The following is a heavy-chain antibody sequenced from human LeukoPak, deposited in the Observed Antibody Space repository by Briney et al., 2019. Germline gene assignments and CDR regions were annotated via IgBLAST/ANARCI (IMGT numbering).Heavy chain of an antibody. CDR1: RFTFSSYS. CDR2: ISSSSSTI. CDR3: AKEGPGNYYSAYFDS. V-gene: IGHV3-48*01. Sequence: GGSLRLSCAASRFTFSSYSMNWVRQAPGKGLEWVSYISSSSSTIYYADSVKGRFTISRDNAKKSLYLQMNSLRPEDTAVYYCAKEGPGNYYSAYFDSWGQGTLVTVSS. J-gene: IGHJ4*02. D-gene: IGHD1-26*01.